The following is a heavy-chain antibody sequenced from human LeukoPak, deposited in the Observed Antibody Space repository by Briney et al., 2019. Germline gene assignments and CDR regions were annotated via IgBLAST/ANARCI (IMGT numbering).Heavy chain of an antibody. CDR1: GFTFSSYA. CDR2: ISYDGSNK. V-gene: IGHV3-30*18. D-gene: IGHD3-3*01. J-gene: IGHJ4*02. Sequence: PGGSLRLSCAASGFTFSSYAMHWVRQAPGKGLEWVAVISYDGSNKYYADSVKGRFTISRDNSKNTLYLQMNSLRAEDTAVYYCAKVAGITIFGVVSTAYFDYWGQGTLVTVSS. CDR3: AKVAGITIFGVVSTAYFDY.